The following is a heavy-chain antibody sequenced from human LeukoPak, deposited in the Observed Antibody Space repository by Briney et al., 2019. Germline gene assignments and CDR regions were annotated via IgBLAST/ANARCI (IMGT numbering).Heavy chain of an antibody. CDR2: IIPMFGAT. J-gene: IGHJ4*02. D-gene: IGHD1-26*01. CDR1: GGTFRGFT. CDR3: ARGPGGSPAPFGFDY. Sequence: ASLKVSCKASGGTFRGFTINTVRQAPGQRLEWIGGIIPMFGATNYAQKFQGRVTITADESTSTAYMELSSLRSEDTAVYFYARGPGGSPAPFGFDYWGQGTLVTVSS. V-gene: IGHV1-69*01.